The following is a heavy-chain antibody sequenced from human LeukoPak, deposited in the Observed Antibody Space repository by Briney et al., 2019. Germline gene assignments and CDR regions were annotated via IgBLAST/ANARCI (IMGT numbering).Heavy chain of an antibody. J-gene: IGHJ4*02. CDR2: INPNSGGT. CDR3: ARGRVFSGTTAPFDY. V-gene: IGHV1-2*02. D-gene: IGHD1-7*01. CDR1: GYTFTSYG. Sequence: ASVTCSCKASGYTFTSYGISWVRQAPGQGLEWMGWINPNSGGTIYAQRFQGRVTMTRDTSISTAYMELSSLEFDDTAVYFCARGRVFSGTTAPFDYWGQGTLVSVPS.